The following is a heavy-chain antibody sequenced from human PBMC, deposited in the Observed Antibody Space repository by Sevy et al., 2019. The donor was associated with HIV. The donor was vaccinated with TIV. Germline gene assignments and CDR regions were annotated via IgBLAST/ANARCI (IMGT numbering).Heavy chain of an antibody. CDR1: GFTFSSYA. CDR2: ISYDGSNK. Sequence: GGSLRLSCAASGFTFSSYAMHWVRQAPGKGLEWVAVISYDGSNKYYADSVKGRFTISRDNSKNTLYQQMNSLRAEDTAVYYCARGVDSRYYFDYWGQGTLVTVSS. J-gene: IGHJ4*02. V-gene: IGHV3-30*04. CDR3: ARGVDSRYYFDY. D-gene: IGHD3-3*01.